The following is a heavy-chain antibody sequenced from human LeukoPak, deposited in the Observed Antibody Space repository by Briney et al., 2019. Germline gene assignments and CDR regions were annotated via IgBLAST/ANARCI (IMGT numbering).Heavy chain of an antibody. CDR1: GGSISSGGYY. D-gene: IGHD3-10*01. V-gene: IGHV4-61*08. Sequence: PSQTLSLTCTVSGGSISSGGYYWSWIRQHPGKGLEWIGYIYYSGSTNYNPSLKSRVTISVDTSKNQFSLKLSSVTAADTAVYYCARVVSDYYGSGSQLHDPWGQGALVTVSS. CDR2: IYYSGST. J-gene: IGHJ5*02. CDR3: ARVVSDYYGSGSQLHDP.